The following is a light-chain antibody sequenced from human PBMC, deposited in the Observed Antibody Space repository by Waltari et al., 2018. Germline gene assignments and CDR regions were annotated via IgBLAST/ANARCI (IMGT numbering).Light chain of an antibody. CDR1: QSVRTW. CDR2: LAS. CDR3: QQYSSVSP. V-gene: IGKV1-5*03. Sequence: DLHITKAPSSRSVSVVDRVAIHCRARQSVRTWVAWYQQKPGQAPKLLIYLASSLERGVPSRVSGRGSGTEVTLNLRSLQPVDFSANTCQQYSSVSPLGQGNQVDI. J-gene: IGKJ2*01.